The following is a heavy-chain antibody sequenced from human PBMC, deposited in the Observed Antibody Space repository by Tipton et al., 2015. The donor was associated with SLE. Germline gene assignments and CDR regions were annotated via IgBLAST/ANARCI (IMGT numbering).Heavy chain of an antibody. CDR2: VFRGGNT. CDR1: GDSISSGGNY. D-gene: IGHD4/OR15-4a*01. CDR3: ARGRGSMGLDD. V-gene: IGHV4-61*09. J-gene: IGHJ4*02. Sequence: TLSLTCTVSGDSISSGGNYWSWIRQPAGKGLEWIGHVFRGGNTNYNPSLKSRVTISGDMSKNQFSLTLTSVTAADTAGYYCARGRGSMGLDDWGQGTLVTVSS.